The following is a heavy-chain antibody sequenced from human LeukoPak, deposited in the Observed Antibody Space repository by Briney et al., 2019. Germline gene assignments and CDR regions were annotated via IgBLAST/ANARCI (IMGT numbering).Heavy chain of an antibody. Sequence: SETLSLTCTVSGGSISSGSYYWSWIRQPAGKGLEWIGRIYTSGSTNYNPSLKSRVTISVDTSKNQFSLKLSSVTAADTAVYYCARMPVDWYGGNMYYFDYWGQGTLVTVSS. D-gene: IGHD4-23*01. V-gene: IGHV4-61*02. J-gene: IGHJ4*02. CDR3: ARMPVDWYGGNMYYFDY. CDR1: GGSISSGSYY. CDR2: IYTSGST.